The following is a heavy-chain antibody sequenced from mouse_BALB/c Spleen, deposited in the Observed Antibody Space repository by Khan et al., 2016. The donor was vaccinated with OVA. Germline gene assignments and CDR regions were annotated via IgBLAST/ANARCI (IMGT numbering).Heavy chain of an antibody. CDR1: GYTFTDYA. CDR2: ISTYYGDA. J-gene: IGHJ3*01. CDR3: ARGSCNSRFAY. Sequence: QIQLVQSGAELVRPGVSVKISCKGSGYTFTDYAMHWVKQSHAKSLEWIGVISTYYGDADYNQTFKGKATMTVDKSSSTAYMELARLTSEDSSIYYCARGSCNSRFAYWGQGTLVTVSA. D-gene: IGHD2-1*01. V-gene: IGHV1S137*01.